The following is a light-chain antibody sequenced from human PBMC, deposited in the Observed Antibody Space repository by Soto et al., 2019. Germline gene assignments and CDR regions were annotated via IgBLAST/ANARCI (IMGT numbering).Light chain of an antibody. V-gene: IGLV1-40*01. CDR3: QSYDSTLSDRYV. CDR2: GNS. CDR1: SSSIGAGYD. Sequence: QSVLTQPPSVSGAPGQRVTISCTGSSSSIGAGYDVHWYQQRPGTAPKLLIFGNSNRPSGVPDRFSGSKSGTSASLTIPGLQAEDEGDYYCQSYDSTLSDRYVFGSGTKLTVL. J-gene: IGLJ1*01.